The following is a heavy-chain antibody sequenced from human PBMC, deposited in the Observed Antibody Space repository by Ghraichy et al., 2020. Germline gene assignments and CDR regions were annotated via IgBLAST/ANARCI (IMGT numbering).Heavy chain of an antibody. CDR2: ITGSGGST. D-gene: IGHD6-6*01. CDR1: GFTFSSYA. Sequence: GGSLRLSCAASGFTFSSYAMSWVRQAPGKGLEWVSAITGSGGSTYYADSVKGRFTISRDNSKNTLYLQMNSLRAEDTAVYYCAKDRYSCYYFDWWTQGTLVSLS. V-gene: IGHV3-23*01. J-gene: IGHJ4*02. CDR3: AKDRYSCYYFDW.